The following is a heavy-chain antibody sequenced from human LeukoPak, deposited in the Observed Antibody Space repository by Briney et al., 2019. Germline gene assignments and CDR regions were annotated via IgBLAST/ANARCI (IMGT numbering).Heavy chain of an antibody. Sequence: EGSMRLSCAASGFTFSSYAISWVRQAPGKRLDLVSAISGSGGSTYYADSVKGRFTISRDNSKNTLYLQMNSLRADDRSAYYCAKGRYSGYDYVSYWGQGTLGTVSS. V-gene: IGHV3-23*01. CDR2: ISGSGGST. D-gene: IGHD5-12*01. J-gene: IGHJ4*02. CDR3: AKGRYSGYDYVSY. CDR1: GFTFSSYA.